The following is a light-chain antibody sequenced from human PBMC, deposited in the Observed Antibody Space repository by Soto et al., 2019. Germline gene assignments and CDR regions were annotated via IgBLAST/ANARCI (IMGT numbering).Light chain of an antibody. CDR1: SSDIGNYNL. V-gene: IGLV2-23*01. Sequence: QSALTQPASVSGSPGQSITISCTGTSSDIGNYNLVSWYQQHPGKAPKLMIYEGTKRPSGISNRFSGSKSGNTASLSISGLQAEDEADYYCCSYASSSTWVFGGGTKLTVL. CDR3: CSYASSSTWV. CDR2: EGT. J-gene: IGLJ3*02.